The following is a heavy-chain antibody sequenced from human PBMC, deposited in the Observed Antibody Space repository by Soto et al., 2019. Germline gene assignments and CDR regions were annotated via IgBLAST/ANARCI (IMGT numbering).Heavy chain of an antibody. CDR3: AKAHGDYDSSGYYPPFDY. J-gene: IGHJ4*02. CDR2: INTDGSAT. Sequence: PGGSLRLSCAASGFTFSSDWLHWVRQAPGEGLVWVSRINTDGSATSYADSVKGRFTISRDNAKNSLYLQMNSLRAEDTALYYCAKAHGDYDSSGYYPPFDYWGQGTVVTVSS. V-gene: IGHV3-74*01. CDR1: GFTFSSDW. D-gene: IGHD3-22*01.